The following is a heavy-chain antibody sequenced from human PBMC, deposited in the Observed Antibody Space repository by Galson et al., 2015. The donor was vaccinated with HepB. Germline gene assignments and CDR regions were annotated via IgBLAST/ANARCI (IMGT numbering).Heavy chain of an antibody. D-gene: IGHD4-17*01. CDR2: NNPGDSDS. Sequence: QSGADVKKPGESLRISCEGSGYTFSNYWVGWVRQTPGKGLERMGHNNPGDSDSTYSQSFEGHVTISSDKSINPAYLQWISLRASDTAIYYCARRDYANPRGVFKMWGQGTMVTVS. J-gene: IGHJ3*02. CDR1: GYTFSNYW. V-gene: IGHV5-51*01. CDR3: ARRDYANPRGVFKM.